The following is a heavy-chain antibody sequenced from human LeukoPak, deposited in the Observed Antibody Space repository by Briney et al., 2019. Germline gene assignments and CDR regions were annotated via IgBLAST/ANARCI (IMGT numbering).Heavy chain of an antibody. CDR3: ARERTENYQEYSGSYYNY. CDR2: ISAYNGNT. D-gene: IGHD1-26*01. J-gene: IGHJ4*02. Sequence: ASVKVSCTASGYTFTSYGISWVRQAPGQGLEWMGWISAYNGNTDYAQKLQGRVTMTTDTSTSTAYMELRSLRSDDTAVYYCARERTENYQEYSGSYYNYWGQGTLVTVSS. V-gene: IGHV1-18*01. CDR1: GYTFTSYG.